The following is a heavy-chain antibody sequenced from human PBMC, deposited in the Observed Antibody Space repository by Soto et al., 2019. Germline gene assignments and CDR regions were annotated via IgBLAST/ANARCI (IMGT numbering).Heavy chain of an antibody. J-gene: IGHJ6*03. CDR2: INHSGST. Sequence: SETLSLTCAVYGGSFSGYYWSWIRQPPGKGLEWIGEINHSGSTNYNPSLKSRVTISVDTSKNQFSLKLSSVTAADTAVYYCARLGYCSGGSCHMGYYYYYMDVWGKGTTVTVSS. D-gene: IGHD2-15*01. CDR1: GGSFSGYY. V-gene: IGHV4-34*01. CDR3: ARLGYCSGGSCHMGYYYYYMDV.